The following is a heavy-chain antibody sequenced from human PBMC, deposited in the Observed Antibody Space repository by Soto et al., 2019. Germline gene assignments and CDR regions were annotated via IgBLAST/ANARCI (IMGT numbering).Heavy chain of an antibody. J-gene: IGHJ4*02. CDR2: ISYDGSNK. Sequence: QVPLVESGGGVVQPGRSLRLSCAASGFTFSSYGMHWVRQAPGKGLEWVAVISYDGSNKYYADSVKGRFTISRDNSKNTLYLQMNSLRVEDTAVYYCAKTAHWFGEHDYWGQGTLVTVSS. D-gene: IGHD3-10*01. V-gene: IGHV3-30*18. CDR1: GFTFSSYG. CDR3: AKTAHWFGEHDY.